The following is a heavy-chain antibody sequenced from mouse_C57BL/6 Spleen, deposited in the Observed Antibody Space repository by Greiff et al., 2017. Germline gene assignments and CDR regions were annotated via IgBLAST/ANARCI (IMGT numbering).Heavy chain of an antibody. CDR3: TMSLFYYYAMDY. J-gene: IGHJ4*01. V-gene: IGHV14-1*01. CDR1: GFNINDYY. Sequence: VHVKQSGAELVRPGASVKLSCTASGFNINDYYMHWVKQRPEQGLEWIGRIDPEDGDTEYAPKFQGKATMTADTSSNTAYLQLSSLTSEDTAVYYCTMSLFYYYAMDYWGQGTSVTVSS. CDR2: IDPEDGDT.